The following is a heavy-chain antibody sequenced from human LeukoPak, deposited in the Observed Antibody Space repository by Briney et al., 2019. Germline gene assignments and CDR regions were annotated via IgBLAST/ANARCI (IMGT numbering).Heavy chain of an antibody. D-gene: IGHD5-18*01. J-gene: IGHJ5*02. CDR3: ARDLGNTA. CDR1: GFTFSSYG. CDR2: ISSSSSTI. V-gene: IGHV3-48*01. Sequence: PGGSLRLSCAASGFTFSSYGMTWVRQAPGKGLEWVSYISSSSSTIYYADSVKGRFTISRDNAKNSLYLQMNSLRAEDTAVYYCARDLGNTAWGQGTLVTVSS.